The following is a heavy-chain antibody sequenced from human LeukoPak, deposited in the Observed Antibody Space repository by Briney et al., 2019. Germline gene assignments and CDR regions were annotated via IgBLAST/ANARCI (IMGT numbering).Heavy chain of an antibody. CDR1: GGSISSYS. Sequence: SETLSLTCTVSGGSISSYSWSWVRQPPAKGLEWIGYIYCGGGTNYSPSLKSRVTISVDTSKTQFSLKLSSVTAADTAVYYCARHAYYHDSSGYLEYWGQGTPVTVSS. J-gene: IGHJ4*02. V-gene: IGHV4-59*08. CDR2: IYCGGGT. D-gene: IGHD3-22*01. CDR3: ARHAYYHDSSGYLEY.